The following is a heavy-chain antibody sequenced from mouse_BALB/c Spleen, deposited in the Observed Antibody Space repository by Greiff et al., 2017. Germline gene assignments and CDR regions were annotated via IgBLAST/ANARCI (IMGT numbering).Heavy chain of an antibody. CDR2: ISDGGSYT. CDR1: GFTFSDYY. Sequence: EVKLMESGGGLVKPGGSLKLSCAASGFTFSDYYMYWVRQTPEKRLEWVATISDGGSYTYYPDSVKGRFTISRDNAKNNLYLQMSSLKSEDTAMYYCARDGRLRRWYFDYWGQGTTLTVSS. CDR3: ARDGRLRRWYFDY. V-gene: IGHV5-4*02. J-gene: IGHJ2*01. D-gene: IGHD2-2*01.